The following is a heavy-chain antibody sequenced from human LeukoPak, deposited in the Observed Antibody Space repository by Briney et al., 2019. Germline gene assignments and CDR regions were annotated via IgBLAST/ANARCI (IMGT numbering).Heavy chain of an antibody. CDR2: INWNGGST. J-gene: IGHJ4*02. D-gene: IGHD1-20*01. V-gene: IGHV3-20*04. CDR1: GFTFDDYG. CDR3: ARRDRYNWNDLDY. Sequence: PGGSLRLSCAASGFTFDDYGMSWVRQAPGKGLEWVSGINWNGGSTGYADSVKGRFTISRDNAKNSLYLQTNSLRAEDTASYYCARRDRYNWNDLDYWGQGTLVTVSS.